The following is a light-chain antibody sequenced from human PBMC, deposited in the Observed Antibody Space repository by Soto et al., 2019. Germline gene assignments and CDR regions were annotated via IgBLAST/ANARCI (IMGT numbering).Light chain of an antibody. J-gene: IGKJ1*01. V-gene: IGKV1-39*01. CDR3: QQSYSTPRT. CDR2: AAS. CDR1: QSISSY. Sequence: DIQMTQSPSSLSSSVLDRWSITCLASQSISSYLNWYQQKPGKAPKLLIYAASSLQSGVPSRFSGSGSGTDFSLTISSLQPEDFATYYCQQSYSTPRTFGQGTKVDNK.